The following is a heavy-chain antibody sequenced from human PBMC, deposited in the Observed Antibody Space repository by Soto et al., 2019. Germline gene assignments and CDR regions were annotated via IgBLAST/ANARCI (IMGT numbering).Heavy chain of an antibody. V-gene: IGHV5-10-1*01. D-gene: IGHD1-1*01. CDR3: ARRLSGPKEEYNAYYFYGLDV. Sequence: VGSLKISCHGSGYSFTSHWITWGRQTPGKGLEWMGRIDPSDSYTNYSPSFQGRVTISADRSISTAFLQWSSLEASDTAIYYCARRLSGPKEEYNAYYFYGLDVWGQGTTVTVSS. CDR2: IDPSDSYT. J-gene: IGHJ6*02. CDR1: GYSFTSHW.